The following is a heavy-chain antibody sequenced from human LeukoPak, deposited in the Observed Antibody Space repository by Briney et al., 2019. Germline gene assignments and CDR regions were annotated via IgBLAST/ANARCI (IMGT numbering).Heavy chain of an antibody. D-gene: IGHD6-13*01. CDR2: ISAGGGST. CDR1: GLTFSDYS. CDR3: AKDAAGPEY. J-gene: IGHJ4*02. V-gene: IGHV3-23*01. Sequence: GGPLRLSCEASGLTFSDYSMTWVRQAPGKGLFWVSGISAGGGSTYYADSVKGRFTISRDNSRNTLYLQMNSLRAEDTAVYYCAKDAAGPEYWGQGTLVTVSS.